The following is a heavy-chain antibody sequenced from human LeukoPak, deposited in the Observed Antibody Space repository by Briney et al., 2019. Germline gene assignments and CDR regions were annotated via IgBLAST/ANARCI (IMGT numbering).Heavy chain of an antibody. Sequence: GGPLRLSCTASGFTVSGNYMSWVRQAPGEGLEWVALIYNVGTTYYADSVKGRFTISKDNSKNTIYLQMNSLRVDDTAVYYCAREFSWFGDRPGWFDSWGQGTLVTVSS. CDR2: IYNVGTT. CDR3: AREFSWFGDRPGWFDS. J-gene: IGHJ5*01. CDR1: GFTVSGNY. D-gene: IGHD3-10*01. V-gene: IGHV3-53*01.